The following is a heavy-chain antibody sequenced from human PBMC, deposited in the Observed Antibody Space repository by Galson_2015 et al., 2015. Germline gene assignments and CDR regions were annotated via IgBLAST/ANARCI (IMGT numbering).Heavy chain of an antibody. J-gene: IGHJ4*02. CDR2: ISWNSGSI. Sequence: SLRLSCAASGFTFDDYAMHWVRQAPGKDLEWVSGISWNSGSIGYADSVKGRFTISRDNAKNSLYLQMNSLRAEDTALYYCARTVARIAAAGAFDYWGQGTLVTVSS. CDR3: ARTVARIAAAGAFDY. V-gene: IGHV3-9*01. D-gene: IGHD6-13*01. CDR1: GFTFDDYA.